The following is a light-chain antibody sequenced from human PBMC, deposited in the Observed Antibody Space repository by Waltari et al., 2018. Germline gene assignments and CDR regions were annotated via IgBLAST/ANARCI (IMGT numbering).Light chain of an antibody. Sequence: ILLTQSPATLSVSPGERATLSCRASQNIDTRLAWYQHKPGQAPRLLFYGASTRAADIPARFSGSGFGTDFSLTINSLQSEDFAVYYCQQYLQWPSAITFGPGTRLDFK. V-gene: IGKV3-15*01. CDR3: QQYLQWPSAIT. J-gene: IGKJ5*01. CDR1: QNIDTR. CDR2: GAS.